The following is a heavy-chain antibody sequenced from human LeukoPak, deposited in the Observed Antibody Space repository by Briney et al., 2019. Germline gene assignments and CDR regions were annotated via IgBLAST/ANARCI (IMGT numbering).Heavy chain of an antibody. V-gene: IGHV3-11*04. D-gene: IGHD4-17*01. Sequence: SGGSLRLSCAASGFTFSDYYMSWIRQAPGKGLEWVSYISSSGTTIYYADSVKGRFTISRDNSKNTLYLQMNSLRAEDTAVYYCAKDSYGDYGYFDYWGQGTLVTVSS. CDR2: ISSSGTTI. CDR1: GFTFSDYY. CDR3: AKDSYGDYGYFDY. J-gene: IGHJ4*02.